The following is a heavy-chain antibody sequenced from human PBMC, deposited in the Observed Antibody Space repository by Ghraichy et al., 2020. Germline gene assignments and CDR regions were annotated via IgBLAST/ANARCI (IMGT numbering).Heavy chain of an antibody. J-gene: IGHJ4*02. D-gene: IGHD2-2*01. V-gene: IGHV1-18*01. Sequence: ASVKVSCKASGYTFSSYGISWVRQAPGQGLEWMGWINTYNGNTKYAHKVQGRVTMTTDASTSTAYMDLRSLRYDDTAMYYCANFPYCSSSSCSHNYWGQGTLVTVSS. CDR1: GYTFSSYG. CDR3: ANFPYCSSSSCSHNY. CDR2: INTYNGNT.